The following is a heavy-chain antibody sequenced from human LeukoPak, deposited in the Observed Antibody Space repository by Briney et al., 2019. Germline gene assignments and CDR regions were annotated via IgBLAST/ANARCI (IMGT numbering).Heavy chain of an antibody. Sequence: GESLKISCKGSGYSFTSYWIGWVRQRPGKGLEWMGIINPADSDTRYSPSFQGQVTISADKSINTAYLQWSSLKAPDTAMYYCARPDCGGDCYSPINAFDIWGQGTMVTVSS. CDR1: GYSFTSYW. J-gene: IGHJ3*02. CDR2: INPADSDT. D-gene: IGHD2-21*02. V-gene: IGHV5-51*01. CDR3: ARPDCGGDCYSPINAFDI.